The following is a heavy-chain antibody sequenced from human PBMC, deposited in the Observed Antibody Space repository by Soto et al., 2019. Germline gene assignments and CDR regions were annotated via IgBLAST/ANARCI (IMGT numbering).Heavy chain of an antibody. D-gene: IGHD3-3*01. V-gene: IGHV1-8*01. J-gene: IGHJ6*03. CDR3: ARVPTRITIFGVVPRYYMDV. CDR1: GYTFTSYD. Sequence: EASVKVSCKASGYTFTSYDINWVRQATGQGLEWMGWMNPNSGNTGYAQKFQGRVTMTRNTSISTAYMELSSLRSEDTAVYYCARVPTRITIFGVVPRYYMDVWGKGTTVTVSS. CDR2: MNPNSGNT.